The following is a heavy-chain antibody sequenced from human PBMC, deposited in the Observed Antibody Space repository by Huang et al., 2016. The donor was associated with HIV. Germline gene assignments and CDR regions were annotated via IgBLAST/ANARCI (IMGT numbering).Heavy chain of an antibody. CDR2: INHAGVT. V-gene: IGHV4-34*02. Sequence: QVQLEQWGAGLLKPSETLSITCAVYGGSFSGYFWNWIRQSPGKGLEWIGQINHAGVTDYNPSLNGRATISVDKSKNQFSLKLTSVTAADTAIYYCAREIMISFGGPFDSWGHGNLVTVSS. J-gene: IGHJ5*01. D-gene: IGHD3-16*01. CDR3: AREIMISFGGPFDS. CDR1: GGSFSGYF.